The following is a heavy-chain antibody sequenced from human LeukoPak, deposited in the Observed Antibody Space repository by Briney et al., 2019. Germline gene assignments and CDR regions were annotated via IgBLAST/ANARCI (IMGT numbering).Heavy chain of an antibody. Sequence: PGGSLRLSCAASGFTFSNAWMSWVRQAPGKGLEWVGRIKSKTDGGTTDYAAPVKGRFTISRDDSKNTLYLQMNSLKTEDTAVYYCTTYIAVAGGFDYWGQGTPVTVSS. CDR1: GFTFSNAW. CDR3: TTYIAVAGGFDY. J-gene: IGHJ4*02. V-gene: IGHV3-15*01. D-gene: IGHD6-19*01. CDR2: IKSKTDGGTT.